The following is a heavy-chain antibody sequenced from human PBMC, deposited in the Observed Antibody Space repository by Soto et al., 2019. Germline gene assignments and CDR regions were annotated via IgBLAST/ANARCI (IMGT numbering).Heavy chain of an antibody. CDR3: ARARLRAVYAFDI. Sequence: PSESPALACTVSGGSVSIGAYYWTWIHQRPGKGLEWIGYIYYSGSTYYSPSLKSRLSISLDTSKNQFSLRLSSVTAADTAMYYCARARLRAVYAFDIWGQGTMVTVPS. J-gene: IGHJ3*02. D-gene: IGHD5-12*01. CDR2: IYYSGST. V-gene: IGHV4-31*03. CDR1: GGSVSIGAYY.